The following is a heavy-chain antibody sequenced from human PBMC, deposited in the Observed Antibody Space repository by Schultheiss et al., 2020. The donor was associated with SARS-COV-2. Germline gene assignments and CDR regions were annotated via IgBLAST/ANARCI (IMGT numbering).Heavy chain of an antibody. J-gene: IGHJ4*02. D-gene: IGHD6-19*01. CDR2: ISSSSSYI. V-gene: IGHV3-21*01. CDR1: GFTFSSYS. Sequence: GGSLRLSCAASGFTFSSYSMNWVRQAPGKGLEWVSSISSSSSYIYYADSVKGRFTISRDNAKNSLYLQMNSLRAEDTAVYYCARGGYSSGWHHHYYFDYWGQGTLVTVSS. CDR3: ARGGYSSGWHHHYYFDY.